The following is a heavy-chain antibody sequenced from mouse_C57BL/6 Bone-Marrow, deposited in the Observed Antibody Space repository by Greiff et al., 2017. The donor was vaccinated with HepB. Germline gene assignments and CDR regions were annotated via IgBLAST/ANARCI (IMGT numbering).Heavy chain of an antibody. V-gene: IGHV1-64*01. CDR3: ARPGDGLGPRGFDY. J-gene: IGHJ2*01. CDR2: IHPNSGST. Sequence: QVQLKQPGAELVKPGASVKLSCKASGYTFTSYWMHWVKQRPGQGLEWIGMIHPNSGSTNYNEKFKSKATLTVDKSSSTAYMQLSSLTSEDSAVYYCARPGDGLGPRGFDYWGQGTTLTVSS. D-gene: IGHD2-3*01. CDR1: GYTFTSYW.